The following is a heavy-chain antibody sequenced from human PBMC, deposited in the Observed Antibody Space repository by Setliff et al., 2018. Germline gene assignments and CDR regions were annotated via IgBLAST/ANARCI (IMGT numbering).Heavy chain of an antibody. Sequence: ASVKVSCKASGYTFINYDINWVRQATGQGLEWMGWMNPNSGNTGYAQKFQGRVTMTRNTSISTAYMELSSLRSDDTAVYYCARGYYDSYARYYVVGDYWGQGTLVTVSS. D-gene: IGHD3-22*01. CDR3: ARGYYDSYARYYVVGDY. CDR1: GYTFINYD. V-gene: IGHV1-8*01. J-gene: IGHJ4*02. CDR2: MNPNSGNT.